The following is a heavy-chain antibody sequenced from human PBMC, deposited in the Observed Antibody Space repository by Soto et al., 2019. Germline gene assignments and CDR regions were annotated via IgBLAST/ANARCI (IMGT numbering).Heavy chain of an antibody. J-gene: IGHJ4*02. Sequence: PSETLSLTCAVSGYSITSGYYWGWIQQPPGKGLEWIGSIYHSGSTYYNPSLKSRVTISVDTPQKLFSLKLSSVTAADTAVYYCARLPYSYSGYDETYFDYWGQGTLVTVSS. CDR2: IYHSGST. V-gene: IGHV4-38-2*01. CDR3: ARLPYSYSGYDETYFDY. D-gene: IGHD5-12*01. CDR1: GYSITSGYY.